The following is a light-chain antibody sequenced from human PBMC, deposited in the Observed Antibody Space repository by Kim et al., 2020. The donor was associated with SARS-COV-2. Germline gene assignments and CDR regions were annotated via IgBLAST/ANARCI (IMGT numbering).Light chain of an antibody. CDR3: QQSIT. V-gene: IGKV3-15*01. CDR1: QSISRS. CDR2: GAA. J-gene: IGKJ4*01. Sequence: ATLSVSPGESVTLSCRASQSISRSLAWNQQKPGQAPRLLIYGAASRPADVPGRFRGSGSGTQFTLTISSLQSEDFAVYYCQQSITFGGGTKVEIK.